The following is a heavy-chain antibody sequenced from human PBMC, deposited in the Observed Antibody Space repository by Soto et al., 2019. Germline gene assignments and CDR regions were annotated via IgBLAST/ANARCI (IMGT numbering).Heavy chain of an antibody. CDR3: AHTRTTLCSGGSCYSFPDY. D-gene: IGHD2-15*01. V-gene: IGHV2-5*02. CDR1: GFSLSTSGVG. CDR2: IYWDDDK. J-gene: IGHJ4*02. Sequence: SGPTLVQPPQTLTVTCTFSGFSLSTSGVGVGWIGQPPGKALEWLALIYWDDDKRDSPSLKSRLTITKDTSKNQVVLTLTTMDPVDTATYYCAHTRTTLCSGGSCYSFPDYWGQGTLVTVSS.